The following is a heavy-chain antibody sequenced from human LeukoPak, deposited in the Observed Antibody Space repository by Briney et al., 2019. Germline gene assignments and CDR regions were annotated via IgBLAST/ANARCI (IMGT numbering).Heavy chain of an antibody. Sequence: GGSLRLSCVGSGFVFTSFWMSWVRQAPGKGPEWVASIKEDGREKYYVDSVKGRFTISRDNAKNSLDLQMNNLRVEDTAVYYCATSQTTSGRYGNAFDIWGQGTTVTVSS. D-gene: IGHD6-19*01. CDR2: IKEDGREK. CDR1: GFVFTSFW. V-gene: IGHV3-7*01. J-gene: IGHJ3*02. CDR3: ATSQTTSGRYGNAFDI.